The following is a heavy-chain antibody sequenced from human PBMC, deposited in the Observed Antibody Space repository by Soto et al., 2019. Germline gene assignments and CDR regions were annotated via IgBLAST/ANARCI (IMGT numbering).Heavy chain of an antibody. CDR3: ARVYNSNSELFLFDY. CDR1: GGSISNFC. CDR2: IYYTGST. D-gene: IGHD1-7*01. Sequence: SETLSLTCTVSGGSISNFCWSWIRQPPGKGLEWIGYIYYTGSTCYNPSLKRRVTISVDTSKNQFSLTLSSVTAADTAVYYCARVYNSNSELFLFDYWGQGTLVTVSS. V-gene: IGHV4-59*12. J-gene: IGHJ4*02.